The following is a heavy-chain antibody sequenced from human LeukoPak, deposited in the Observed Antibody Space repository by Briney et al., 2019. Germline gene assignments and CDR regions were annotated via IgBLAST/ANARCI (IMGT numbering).Heavy chain of an antibody. Sequence: ASVKVSCKASGYTFTDYYMHWVRQAPGQGLEWVGSFNPYSGASKYAQRLQGRVTMTGDTSISTAYLQLGRVIGDDTAVYYCAKNGDYGYAMDVWGQGTTVTVSS. J-gene: IGHJ6*02. CDR1: GYTFTDYY. D-gene: IGHD4-17*01. CDR3: AKNGDYGYAMDV. V-gene: IGHV1-2*02. CDR2: FNPYSGAS.